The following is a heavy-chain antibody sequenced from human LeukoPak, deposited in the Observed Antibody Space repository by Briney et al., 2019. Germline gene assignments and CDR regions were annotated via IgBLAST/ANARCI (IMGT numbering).Heavy chain of an antibody. D-gene: IGHD2-15*01. CDR1: GFTFSSYW. CDR2: IKQDGSEK. Sequence: QPGGSLRLSCAASGFTFSSYWMSWVRQAPGKGLEWVANIKQDGSEKYYVDSVKGRFTISRDNSKNTLYLQMNSLRAEDTAVYYCARVTYCSGGSCYSPFDYWGQGTLVTVSS. J-gene: IGHJ4*02. CDR3: ARVTYCSGGSCYSPFDY. V-gene: IGHV3-7*01.